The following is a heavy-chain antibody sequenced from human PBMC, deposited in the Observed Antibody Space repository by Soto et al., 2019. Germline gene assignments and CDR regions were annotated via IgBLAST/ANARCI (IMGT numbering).Heavy chain of an antibody. CDR2: ISYDGSNK. Sequence: QVQLVESGGGVVQPGRSLRLSCAASGFTFSSYAMHWVRQAPGKGLEWVAVISYDGSNKYYADSVKGRFTISRDNSKNTLYLQMNSLRAEDTAVYYCARDQSSGGDCPDYWGQGTLVTVSS. V-gene: IGHV3-30-3*01. J-gene: IGHJ4*02. CDR1: GFTFSSYA. D-gene: IGHD2-21*02. CDR3: ARDQSSGGDCPDY.